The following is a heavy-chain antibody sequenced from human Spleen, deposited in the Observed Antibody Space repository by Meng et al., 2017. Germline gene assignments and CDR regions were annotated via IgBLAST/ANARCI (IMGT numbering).Heavy chain of an antibody. D-gene: IGHD4-11*01. J-gene: IGHJ4*02. Sequence: QVHLQQWGAALLKPSETLPLTCVVSGGSFSDYDWSWIRQPPGKGLEWIGEINHSGSTNYNPSLESRATISVDTSQNNLSLKLSSVTAADSAVYYCARGPTTMAHDFDYWGQGTLVTVSS. CDR3: ARGPTTMAHDFDY. CDR2: INHSGST. V-gene: IGHV4-34*01. CDR1: GGSFSDYD.